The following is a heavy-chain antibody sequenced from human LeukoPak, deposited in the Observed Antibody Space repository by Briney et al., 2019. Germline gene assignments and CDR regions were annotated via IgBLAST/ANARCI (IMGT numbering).Heavy chain of an antibody. CDR3: ARDEGGSRGASYAFDV. CDR2: INPRGGRT. V-gene: IGHV1-46*01. CDR1: GYTFTSYY. D-gene: IGHD1-26*01. J-gene: IGHJ3*01. Sequence: GSSVRVSCKASGYTFTSYYIHCVRQAPGQGLEWMGIINPRGGRTSYGQQFQGRITVTRDTSTSTVYVEPTSVRSEDTAVYYCARDEGGSRGASYAFDVWGQGTMVTVSS.